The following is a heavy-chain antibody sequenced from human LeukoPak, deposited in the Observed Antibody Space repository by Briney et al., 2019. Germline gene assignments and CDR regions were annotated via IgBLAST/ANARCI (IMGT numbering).Heavy chain of an antibody. Sequence: KTGESLKISCKGSGYSFTSYWIGWVRQMPGKVLEWMGSIYPGDSDTRYSPSFQVQVTISADKSISTAYLQWSSLKASDTAMYYCARLGDYYDSLPGDYWGQGTLVTVSS. CDR2: IYPGDSDT. D-gene: IGHD3-22*01. CDR1: GYSFTSYW. CDR3: ARLGDYYDSLPGDY. J-gene: IGHJ4*02. V-gene: IGHV5-51*01.